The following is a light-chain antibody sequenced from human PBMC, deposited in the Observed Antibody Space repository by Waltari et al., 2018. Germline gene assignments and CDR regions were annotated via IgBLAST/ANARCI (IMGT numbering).Light chain of an antibody. J-gene: IGLJ2*01. V-gene: IGLV2-14*03. CDR3: SSFTSSTTGI. Sequence: SALTQPDSVSGSPGQSITISCSGVSSDSGAYNYVSWYRRHPGEAPKVIIYDVSNRPSGVSNRFSGSKSGRTASLTISGLQPEDGAVYYCSSFTSSTTGIFGGGTKLTVL. CDR1: SSDSGAYNY. CDR2: DVS.